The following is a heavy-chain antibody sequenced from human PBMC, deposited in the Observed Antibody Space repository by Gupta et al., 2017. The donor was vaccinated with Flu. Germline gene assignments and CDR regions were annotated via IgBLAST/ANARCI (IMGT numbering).Heavy chain of an antibody. D-gene: IGHD2-2*02. V-gene: IGHV3-48*03. Sequence: EVQLVESGGGLVQPGGSLRLSCAASGFTLSTNEMNWVRQAPGKGLEWVSYISSGGDTIYYADSGKGRFTISRDNAKNALYLQMNSLREEDTAVYYCASGQLLYFIYFYMDVWGKGTAVTVSS. CDR1: GFTLSTNE. CDR2: ISSGGDTI. J-gene: IGHJ6*03. CDR3: ASGQLLYFIYFYMDV.